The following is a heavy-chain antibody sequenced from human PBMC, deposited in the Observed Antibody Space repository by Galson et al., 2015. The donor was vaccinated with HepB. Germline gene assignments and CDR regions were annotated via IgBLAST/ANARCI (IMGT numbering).Heavy chain of an antibody. D-gene: IGHD6-13*01. CDR2: IYYTGRT. V-gene: IGHV4-39*01. CDR1: GFTFSGYSMN. J-gene: IGHJ4*02. CDR3: ARMGWVTAAAVS. Sequence: LRLSCAASGFTFSGYSMNWVRQAPGKGLEWIGSIYYTGRTYYNPSLKSRVTISVDTSKNQFSLKLSSVTAADTAVYYCARMGWVTAAAVSWGQGTLVTVSS.